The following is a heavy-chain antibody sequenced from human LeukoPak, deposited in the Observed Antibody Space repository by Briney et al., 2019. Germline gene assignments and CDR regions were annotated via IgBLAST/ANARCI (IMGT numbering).Heavy chain of an antibody. CDR1: GGSISSHY. CDR3: ARDRGVGTYYDFWSGYFRGGYYYYCYMDV. V-gene: IGHV4-59*11. Sequence: SETLSLTCTVSGGSISSHYWSWIRQPPGKGLEWIGYIYYSGSTNYNPSLKSRVTISVDTSKNQFSLKLSSVTAADTAVYYCARDRGVGTYYDFWSGYFRGGYYYYCYMDVWGKGTTVTVSS. J-gene: IGHJ6*03. CDR2: IYYSGST. D-gene: IGHD3-3*01.